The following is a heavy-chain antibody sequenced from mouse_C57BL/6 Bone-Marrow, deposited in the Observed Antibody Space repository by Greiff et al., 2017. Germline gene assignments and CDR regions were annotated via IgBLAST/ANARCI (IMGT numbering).Heavy chain of an antibody. CDR3: ARGRRYPRAMDY. V-gene: IGHV3-6*01. J-gene: IGHJ4*01. CDR1: GYSITSGYY. D-gene: IGHD1-1*01. Sequence: EVQLQESGPGLVKPSQSLSLTCSVTGYSITSGYYWNWIRQFPGNKLEWMGYISYDGSNNYNPSLKNRISITRDTSKNQFFLKLNSVTTEDTATYYCARGRRYPRAMDYWGQGTSVTVSS. CDR2: ISYDGSN.